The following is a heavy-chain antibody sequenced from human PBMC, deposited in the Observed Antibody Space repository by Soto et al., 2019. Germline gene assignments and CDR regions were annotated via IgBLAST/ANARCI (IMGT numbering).Heavy chain of an antibody. Sequence: EVQLVESGGGLVQPGGSLRLSCAASGFTFSDHYMDWVRQAPGKGLEWVGRTRNKANSYTTEYAASVKGRFTISRDDSKISLYLQMNSLKTEDTAVYYCATRLNFDYWGQGTLVTVSS. J-gene: IGHJ4*02. CDR2: TRNKANSYTT. D-gene: IGHD2-8*01. CDR3: ATRLNFDY. CDR1: GFTFSDHY. V-gene: IGHV3-72*01.